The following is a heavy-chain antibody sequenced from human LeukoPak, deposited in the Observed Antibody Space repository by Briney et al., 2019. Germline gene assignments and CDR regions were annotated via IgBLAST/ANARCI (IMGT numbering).Heavy chain of an antibody. J-gene: IGHJ4*02. D-gene: IGHD1-26*01. CDR3: ARDLAMYSPDLDY. V-gene: IGHV1-2*02. CDR1: GYTXTDYY. Sequence: ASVKVSCKASGYTXTDYYLHRVRQAPGHGLEWMAWINPKTGATKYAQNFQGRVTMTRDTSISTAYMEVSRLRSDDTAVFYCARDLAMYSPDLDYWGQGTLVTVSS. CDR2: INPKTGAT.